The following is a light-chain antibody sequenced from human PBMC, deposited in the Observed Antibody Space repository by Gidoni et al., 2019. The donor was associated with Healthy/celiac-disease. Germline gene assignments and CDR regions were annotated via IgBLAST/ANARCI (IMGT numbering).Light chain of an antibody. J-gene: IGKJ2*01. CDR3: QQYYSTPPT. CDR1: QSVLYSSNNKNY. V-gene: IGKV4-1*01. Sequence: DIVMTQSLDSLAVPLGERATISCKSSQSVLYSSNNKNYLAWYQQKPGQPPKLLIYWASTRESGVSDRFSGSGSGTDFTLTISSLQAEDVAVYYCQQYYSTPPTFGQGTKLEIK. CDR2: WAS.